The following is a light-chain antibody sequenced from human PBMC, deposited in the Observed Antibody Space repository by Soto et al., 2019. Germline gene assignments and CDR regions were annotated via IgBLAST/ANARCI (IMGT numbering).Light chain of an antibody. CDR2: KAS. V-gene: IGKV1-5*03. Sequence: DIQMTQFPSTLSASVGDRVTITCRASQSISSWLAWYQQKPGKAPKLLIYKASSLESGVPSRFSGSGSGTEFTLTISSLQPDDFATYYCQMYNSYSETFGQGTKVEIK. CDR1: QSISSW. CDR3: QMYNSYSET. J-gene: IGKJ1*01.